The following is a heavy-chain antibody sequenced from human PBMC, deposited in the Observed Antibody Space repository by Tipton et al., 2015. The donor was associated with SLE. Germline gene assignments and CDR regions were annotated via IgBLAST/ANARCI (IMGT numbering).Heavy chain of an antibody. CDR3: ARVGTAY. CDR1: GFTFSSYH. J-gene: IGHJ4*01. Sequence: RSLRLSCAASGFTFSSYHMHWVRQAPGKGLEWVAVISYDGSNKYYADSVKGRFTISRDNSKNTLYLQMNSLRAEDTAVYYCARVGTAYWGHGTLVTVSS. V-gene: IGHV3-30-3*01. D-gene: IGHD1-1*01. CDR2: ISYDGSNK.